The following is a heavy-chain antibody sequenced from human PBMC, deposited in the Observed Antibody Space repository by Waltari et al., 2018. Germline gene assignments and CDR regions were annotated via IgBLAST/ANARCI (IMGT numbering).Heavy chain of an antibody. Sequence: QVQLQESGPGLVKPSETLSLTCTVSGGSTSTYYWGWVRQSPGKGLEWIGYIHYSGSSCYNPSLRCPVAISLDTPNNQFSLRLRSVTAADAAIYYCARADTSTSYFYYYMDVWGKGTTVTVSS. J-gene: IGHJ6*03. V-gene: IGHV4-59*01. CDR3: ARADTSTSYFYYYMDV. D-gene: IGHD1-26*01. CDR1: GGSTSTYY. CDR2: IHYSGSS.